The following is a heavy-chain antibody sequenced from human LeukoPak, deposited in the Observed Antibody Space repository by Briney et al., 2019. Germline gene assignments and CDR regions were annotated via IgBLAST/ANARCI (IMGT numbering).Heavy chain of an antibody. CDR1: GYTFTSYG. J-gene: IGHJ5*02. D-gene: IGHD2-21*02. Sequence: GASVKVSCKASGYTFTSYGISWVRQAPGQGLEWMGWISAYNGNTNYAQKFQGRVTITADESTSTAYMELSSLRSEDTAVYYCARVVVVTAISNWFDPWGQGTLVTVSS. V-gene: IGHV1-18*01. CDR2: ISAYNGNT. CDR3: ARVVVVTAISNWFDP.